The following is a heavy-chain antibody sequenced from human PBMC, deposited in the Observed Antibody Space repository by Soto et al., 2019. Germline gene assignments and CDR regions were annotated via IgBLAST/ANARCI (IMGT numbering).Heavy chain of an antibody. CDR2: ISAYNGNT. CDR1: GYTFTSYG. J-gene: IGHJ6*02. Sequence: ASVKVSCKASGYTFTSYGISWVRQAPGQGLEWMGWISAYNGNTNYAQKLQGRVTMTTDTSTSTAYMELRSLGSDDTAVYYCARDRVLPTVTYYYYYYGMDVWGQGTTVTVSS. D-gene: IGHD4-4*01. V-gene: IGHV1-18*01. CDR3: ARDRVLPTVTYYYYYYGMDV.